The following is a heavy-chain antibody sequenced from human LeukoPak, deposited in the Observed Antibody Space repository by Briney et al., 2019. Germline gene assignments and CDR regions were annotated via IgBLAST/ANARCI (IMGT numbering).Heavy chain of an antibody. CDR1: GGSISSSSYY. CDR2: IYYSGST. Sequence: SETLSLTCTVSGGSISSSSYYWGWIRQPPGKGLEWIGSIYYSGSTYYNPSLKSRVTISVDTSKNQFSLKLSSVTAADTAVYYCARQSYYPSYFDYWGQGTLVTVSS. J-gene: IGHJ4*02. V-gene: IGHV4-39*01. D-gene: IGHD3-10*01. CDR3: ARQSYYPSYFDY.